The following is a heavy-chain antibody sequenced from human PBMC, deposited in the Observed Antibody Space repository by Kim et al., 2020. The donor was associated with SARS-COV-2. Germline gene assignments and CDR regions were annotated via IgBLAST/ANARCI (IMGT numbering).Heavy chain of an antibody. V-gene: IGHV3-23*01. Sequence: GGSLRLSCAASGFTFSSYAMSWVRQAPGKGLAWVSAISDNGGGTYYADPVKGRFTISRDNSKNTLYLQMNSLRAEDTALYYCAKLNWDGLDDYWGQGTL. J-gene: IGHJ4*02. CDR2: ISDNGGGT. CDR3: AKLNWDGLDDY. D-gene: IGHD1-1*01. CDR1: GFTFSSYA.